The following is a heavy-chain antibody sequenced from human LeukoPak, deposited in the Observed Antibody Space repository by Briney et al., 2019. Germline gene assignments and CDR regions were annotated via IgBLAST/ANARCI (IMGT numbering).Heavy chain of an antibody. D-gene: IGHD3-10*01. CDR3: ARRGYYGSGTDY. V-gene: IGHV4-38-2*02. Sequence: TSETLSLTCTVSGYSISSGYYWGWIRQPPGKRLEWIGSIYHSGSTYYNPSLKSRVTISVDTSKNQFSLKLTSVTAADTAVYYCARRGYYGSGTDYWGQGTLVTVSS. J-gene: IGHJ4*02. CDR2: IYHSGST. CDR1: GYSISSGYY.